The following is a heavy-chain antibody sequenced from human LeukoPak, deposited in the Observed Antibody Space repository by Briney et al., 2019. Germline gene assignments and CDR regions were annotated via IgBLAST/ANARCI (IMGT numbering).Heavy chain of an antibody. CDR1: GYTFTDYY. CDR3: VSWAGGNSDVASFDY. D-gene: IGHD2-21*01. V-gene: IGHV1-2*02. CDR2: ITHKSGAT. J-gene: IGHJ4*02. Sequence: ASVKVSCKASGYTFTDYYIHWVRQAPGEEFEWMGWITHKSGATEFAQKFQGRVTLTRDTSIRTVYMELSNLISDDTATYYCVSWAGGNSDVASFDYWGQGTLVTVSS.